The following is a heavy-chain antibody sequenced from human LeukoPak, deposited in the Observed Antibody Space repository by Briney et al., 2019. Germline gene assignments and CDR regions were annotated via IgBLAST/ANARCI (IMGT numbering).Heavy chain of an antibody. V-gene: IGHV1-46*01. D-gene: IGHD3-10*01. Sequence: ASVKVSCKASGYTFTSYYMHWVRQAPGQGLEWMGIINPSGGGTSYAQKFQGRVTMTRDTSTSTVYMELSSLRSEDTAVYYCARDGSGSYFYDWFDPWGQGTLVTVSS. J-gene: IGHJ5*02. CDR1: GYTFTSYY. CDR2: INPSGGGT. CDR3: ARDGSGSYFYDWFDP.